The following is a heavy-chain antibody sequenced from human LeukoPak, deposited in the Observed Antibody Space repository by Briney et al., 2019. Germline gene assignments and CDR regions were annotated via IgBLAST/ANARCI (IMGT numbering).Heavy chain of an antibody. V-gene: IGHV3-48*03. J-gene: IGHJ5*02. CDR1: GFTFSSYE. D-gene: IGHD5-18*01. CDR3: AGGDTAMAHH. Sequence: GGSLRLSCVVSGFTFSSYEMNWVRQAPGKGLEWVSYISSSGSTIYYADSVKGRFTISRDNAKNSLYLQMNSLRAEDTAVYYCAGGDTAMAHHWGQGTLVTVSS. CDR2: ISSSGSTI.